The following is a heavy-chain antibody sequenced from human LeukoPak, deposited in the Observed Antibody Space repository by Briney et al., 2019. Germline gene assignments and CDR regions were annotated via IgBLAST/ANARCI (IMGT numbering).Heavy chain of an antibody. J-gene: IGHJ5*02. CDR1: GGTFSSYA. V-gene: IGHV1-69*05. D-gene: IGHD1-26*01. CDR3: ARVGSGGWFDP. CDR2: TIPIFGTA. Sequence: ASVKVSCKASGGTFSSYAISWVRQAPGQGLEWMGGTIPIFGTANYEQKFQGRVTITTDESTSTAYMELSSLRSEDTAVYYCARVGSGGWFDPWGQGTLVTVSS.